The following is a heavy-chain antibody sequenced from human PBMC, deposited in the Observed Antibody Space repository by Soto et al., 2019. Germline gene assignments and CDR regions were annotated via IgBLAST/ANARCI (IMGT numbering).Heavy chain of an antibody. Sequence: PSETLSLTCAVYGGSFSGYYWSCIRQPPGKGLEWIGEINHSGSTNYNPSLKSRVTISVDTSKNQFSLKLSSVTAADTAVYYCARIPIDFWSGYSLPDYYYYGMDVWGQGTTVTVSS. J-gene: IGHJ6*02. D-gene: IGHD3-3*01. CDR1: GGSFSGYY. CDR2: INHSGST. V-gene: IGHV4-34*01. CDR3: ARIPIDFWSGYSLPDYYYYGMDV.